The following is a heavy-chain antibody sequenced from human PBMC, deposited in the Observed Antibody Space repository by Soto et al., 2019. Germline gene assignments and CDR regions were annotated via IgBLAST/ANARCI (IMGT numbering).Heavy chain of an antibody. CDR2: IYYIGST. D-gene: IGHD1-26*01. J-gene: IGHJ5*02. Sequence: SETLSLTCAVSGGSISSGGYYWSWIRQHPGKGLEWIGYIYYIGSTYYNPSLKSRVTISVDTSKNQFSLKLSSVTAADTAVYYCARALLLNWFDPWGQGTLVTVS. CDR3: ARALLLNWFDP. CDR1: GGSISSGGYY. V-gene: IGHV4-31*11.